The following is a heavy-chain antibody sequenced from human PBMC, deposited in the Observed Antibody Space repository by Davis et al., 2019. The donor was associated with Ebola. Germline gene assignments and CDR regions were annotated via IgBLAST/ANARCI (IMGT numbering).Heavy chain of an antibody. Sequence: MPSETLSLTCFVSGASVSDNNYHWGWIRQSPGKGLEWIGDVSYDGSTYYNPSHTSRVTISVDMSTNEFSLRLTSVTAADTAVYYCASPRQYYDGRGYYYYYFESWGQGSLVTVSS. CDR1: GASVSDNNYH. CDR2: VSYDGST. CDR3: ASPRQYYDGRGYYYYYFES. D-gene: IGHD3-22*01. J-gene: IGHJ4*02. V-gene: IGHV4-39*01.